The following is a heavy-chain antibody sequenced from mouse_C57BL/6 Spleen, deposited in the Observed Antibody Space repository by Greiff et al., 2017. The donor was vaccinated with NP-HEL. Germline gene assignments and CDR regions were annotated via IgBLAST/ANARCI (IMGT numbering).Heavy chain of an antibody. CDR2: IYPGDGDT. Sequence: QVQLQQSGPELVKPGASVKISCKASGYAFSSSWMNWVKQRPGKGLEWIGRIYPGDGDTNYNGKFKGKATLTADKSSSTAYMQLSSLTSEDSAVYFCARFLLSFDYWGQGTTLTVSS. D-gene: IGHD2-1*01. J-gene: IGHJ2*01. V-gene: IGHV1-82*01. CDR1: GYAFSSSW. CDR3: ARFLLSFDY.